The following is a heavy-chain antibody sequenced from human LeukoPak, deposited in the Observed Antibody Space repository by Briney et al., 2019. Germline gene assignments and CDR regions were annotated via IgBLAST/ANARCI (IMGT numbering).Heavy chain of an antibody. Sequence: PGGSLRLSCAASGFTFSSYSMNWVRQAPGKGLEWVSYISSSSSTIYYADSVKGRITISRDNAKNSLYLQMNSLRGDDTAVYYCARRSAAKDAFDIWGQGTKVTVSS. CDR1: GFTFSSYS. J-gene: IGHJ3*02. CDR2: ISSSSSTI. V-gene: IGHV3-48*01. D-gene: IGHD6-25*01. CDR3: ARRSAAKDAFDI.